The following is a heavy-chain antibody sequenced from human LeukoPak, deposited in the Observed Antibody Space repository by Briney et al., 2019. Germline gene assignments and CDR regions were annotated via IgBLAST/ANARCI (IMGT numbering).Heavy chain of an antibody. J-gene: IGHJ5*02. D-gene: IGHD2-2*01. Sequence: SETLSLTCTVSGGSISSYYWSWIRQPPGKGLEWIGYIYYSGSTNYNPSLKSRVTISVDTSKNQFSLKLSSVTAADTAVYYCARLRGAPCSSTSCSPGWFDPWGQGTLVTVSS. V-gene: IGHV4-59*08. CDR3: ARLRGAPCSSTSCSPGWFDP. CDR1: GGSISSYY. CDR2: IYYSGST.